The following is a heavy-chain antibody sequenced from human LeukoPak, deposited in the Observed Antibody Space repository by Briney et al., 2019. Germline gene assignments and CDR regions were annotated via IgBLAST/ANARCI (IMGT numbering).Heavy chain of an antibody. Sequence: SETLSLTCTVSGGSIGDYYWSWIRQPPGKGLEWIGEINHSGSTNYNPSLKSRVTISVDTSKNQFSLKLSSVTAADTAVYYCATRGYCSSTSCYNDYWGQGTLVTVSS. CDR2: INHSGST. D-gene: IGHD2-2*02. J-gene: IGHJ4*02. CDR3: ATRGYCSSTSCYNDY. CDR1: GGSIGDYY. V-gene: IGHV4-34*01.